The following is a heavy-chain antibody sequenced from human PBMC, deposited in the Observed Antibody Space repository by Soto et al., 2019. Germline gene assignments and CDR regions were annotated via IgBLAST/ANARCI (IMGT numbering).Heavy chain of an antibody. CDR1: GGTFSSYP. J-gene: IGHJ6*02. D-gene: IGHD6-19*01. Sequence: SVKVSCKASGGTFSSYPISWVRQAPGQGLDWMGGIIPIFGTANYAQKFQGRVTITADESTSTAYMELSSLRSEDTAVYYCARLPVVAVAGKIYYYGMDVWGQGTTVTVSS. V-gene: IGHV1-69*13. CDR3: ARLPVVAVAGKIYYYGMDV. CDR2: IIPIFGTA.